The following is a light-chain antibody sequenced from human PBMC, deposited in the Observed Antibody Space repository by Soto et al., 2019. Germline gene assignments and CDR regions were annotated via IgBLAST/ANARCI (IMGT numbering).Light chain of an antibody. CDR3: QTWGSGIVA. CDR2: LNSDGSH. V-gene: IGLV4-69*01. Sequence: QSVLTQSPSASASLGASVKFTCTLSSGHSNYAIAWHQQQPEKGPRYLMKLNSDGSHTKGDGIPDRFSGSSSGAERYLTISSLQSEDEADYYCQTWGSGIVAFGGGTKLTVL. J-gene: IGLJ2*01. CDR1: SGHSNYA.